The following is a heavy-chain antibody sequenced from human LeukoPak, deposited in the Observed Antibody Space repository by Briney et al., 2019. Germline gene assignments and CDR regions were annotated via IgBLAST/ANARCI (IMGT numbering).Heavy chain of an antibody. CDR3: ASDELGRGMDV. CDR1: GFTFSSYA. V-gene: IGHV3-11*01. D-gene: IGHD7-27*01. CDR2: ISTSGSTI. J-gene: IGHJ6*02. Sequence: GGSLRLSCAASGFTFSSYAMSWIRQAPGKGLEWVSYISTSGSTIYYADSVKGRFTISRDNAKNSLYLQMNSLRAEDTAVYYCASDELGRGMDVWGQGTTVTVSS.